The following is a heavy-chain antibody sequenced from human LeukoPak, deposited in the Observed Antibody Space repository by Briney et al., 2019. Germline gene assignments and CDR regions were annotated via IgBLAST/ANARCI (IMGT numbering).Heavy chain of an antibody. D-gene: IGHD3-10*01. CDR3: RARRGWYYYGMDV. V-gene: IGHV4-4*02. J-gene: IGHJ6*02. CDR2: IYHSGST. Sequence: SEILSLTCAVSGGSISSSNWWSWVRQPPGKGLEWIGEIYHSGSTNYNPSLKSRVTISVDKSKNQFSLKLSSVTAADTAVYYCRARRGWYYYGMDVWGQGTTVTVSS. CDR1: GGSISSSNW.